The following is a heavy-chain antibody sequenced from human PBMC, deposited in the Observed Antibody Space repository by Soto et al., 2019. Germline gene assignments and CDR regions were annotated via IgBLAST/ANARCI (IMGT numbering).Heavy chain of an antibody. Sequence: GGSMRLSCAASGLTLSSYAMSWVRQAPGKGLEWVSAISGSGGSTYYADSVKGRFTISRDNSKNTLYLQMNSLRAEDTAVYYCAKDGGVAGADAFDIWGQGTMVTVSS. V-gene: IGHV3-23*01. CDR2: ISGSGGST. J-gene: IGHJ3*02. CDR3: AKDGGVAGADAFDI. D-gene: IGHD6-19*01. CDR1: GLTLSSYA.